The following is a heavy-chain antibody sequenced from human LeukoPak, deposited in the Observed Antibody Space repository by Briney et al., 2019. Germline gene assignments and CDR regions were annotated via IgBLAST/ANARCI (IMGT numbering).Heavy chain of an antibody. V-gene: IGHV3-33*01. CDR1: GFTFSSYG. D-gene: IGHD6-19*01. CDR3: SANFDF. Sequence: HPGGSLRLSCAASGFTFSSYGMHWVRQAAGKGLEWVAVIWYDGSNKYYVDSVKGRFTISRDNSKNTLHLQMNSLRAEDTAVYYCSANFDFWGQGTLVTVSS. CDR2: IWYDGSNK. J-gene: IGHJ4*02.